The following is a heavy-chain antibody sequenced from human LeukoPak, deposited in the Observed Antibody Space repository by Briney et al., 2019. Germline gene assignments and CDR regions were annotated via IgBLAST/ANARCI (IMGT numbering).Heavy chain of an antibody. D-gene: IGHD3-3*01. CDR1: GFTFDDYA. J-gene: IGHJ3*02. CDR3: ANAPTYYDFWSGYYTLRAFDI. V-gene: IGHV3-9*01. Sequence: PGRSLRLSCAASGFTFDDYAMHWVRQAPGKGLEWVSGISWNSGSIGYADSVKGRFTISRDNAKNSLYLQMNSLRAEDTALYYCANAPTYYDFWSGYYTLRAFDIWGQGTMVTVSS. CDR2: ISWNSGSI.